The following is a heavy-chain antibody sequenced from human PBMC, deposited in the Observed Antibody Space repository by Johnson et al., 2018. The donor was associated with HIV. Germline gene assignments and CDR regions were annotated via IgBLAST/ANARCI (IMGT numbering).Heavy chain of an antibody. CDR1: GFTFDDYG. V-gene: IGHV3-20*04. D-gene: IGHD1-26*01. Sequence: EVQLVESGGGVVRPGGSLRVSCAASGFTFDDYGMSWVRQAPGKGLEWVSGISWNSATKDYADSVKGRFTISRDNAKNSLYLQMNSLRSEDTAVYYCARNTISFANSGPKGNAFDIWGQGTMVTVSS. CDR3: ARNTISFANSGPKGNAFDI. CDR2: ISWNSATK. J-gene: IGHJ3*02.